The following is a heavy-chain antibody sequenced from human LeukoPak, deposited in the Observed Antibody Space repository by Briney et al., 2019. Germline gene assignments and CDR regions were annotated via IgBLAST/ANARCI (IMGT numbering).Heavy chain of an antibody. CDR3: ARERDPYGDYIIDAFDI. CDR1: GFTFSSYG. D-gene: IGHD4-17*01. V-gene: IGHV3-33*01. CDR2: IWYEADKE. J-gene: IGHJ3*02. Sequence: GGSLRLSCAASGFTFSSYGMHWVRQAPGKGLEWVAIIWYEADKEFYGDSVKGRFTISRDNSHNTLYLQMNSLRVEDTAVYYCARERDPYGDYIIDAFDIWGRGTMVTVSS.